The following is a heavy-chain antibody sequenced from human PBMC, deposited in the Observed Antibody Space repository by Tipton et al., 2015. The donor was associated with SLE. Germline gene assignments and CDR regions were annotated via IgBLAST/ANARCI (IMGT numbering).Heavy chain of an antibody. D-gene: IGHD2-2*02. J-gene: IGHJ4*02. V-gene: IGHV4-34*01. CDR2: INHSGST. Sequence: LRLSCAVYGGSFSGYYWSWIRQPPGKGLEWIGEINHSGSTNYNPSLKSRVTISVDTSKNQFSLKLSSVTAADTAVYYCARDTLNYFDYWGQGTLVTVSS. CDR3: ARDTLNYFDY. CDR1: GGSFSGYY.